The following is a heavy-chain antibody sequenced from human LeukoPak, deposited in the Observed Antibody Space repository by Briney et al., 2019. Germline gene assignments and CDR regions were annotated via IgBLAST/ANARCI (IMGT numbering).Heavy chain of an antibody. V-gene: IGHV4-34*01. CDR1: GGSFSGYY. J-gene: IGHJ3*02. Sequence: SETLSLTCAVYGGSFSGYYWSWVRQPPGKGLEWIGEINHSGSTNYNPSLKSRVTISVDTSKNQFSLKLSSVTAADTAVYYCGTQWLAHLDAFDIWGQGTMVTVSS. CDR3: GTQWLAHLDAFDI. D-gene: IGHD6-19*01. CDR2: INHSGST.